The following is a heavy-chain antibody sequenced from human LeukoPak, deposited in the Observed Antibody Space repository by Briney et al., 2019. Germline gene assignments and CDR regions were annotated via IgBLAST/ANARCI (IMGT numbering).Heavy chain of an antibody. CDR1: GGSISSSSYY. Sequence: SETLSLTCTVSGGSISSSSYYWGWIRQPPGKGLEWIGSIYYSGSTYYNPSLKSRVTISVDTSKNQFSLKLSSVTAADTAVYYCARLRHSDDSNRSSWFDPWGQGTLVTVSS. J-gene: IGHJ5*02. D-gene: IGHD2-15*01. CDR3: ARLRHSDDSNRSSWFDP. CDR2: IYYSGST. V-gene: IGHV4-39*01.